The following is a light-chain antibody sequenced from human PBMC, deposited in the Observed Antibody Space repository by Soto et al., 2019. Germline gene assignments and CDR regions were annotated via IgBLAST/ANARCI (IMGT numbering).Light chain of an antibody. V-gene: IGKV1-5*03. CDR3: LQYQSYWT. Sequence: DIQMTQSPSTLSASVGDRVSITCRASQSISRQLAWYQQKPGKAPNLLIYQASNLETGVPSRFTGSGSGTEXTLXXSSLQPDDLXTYYCLQYQSYWTFGQGTKVEVK. CDR2: QAS. CDR1: QSISRQ. J-gene: IGKJ1*01.